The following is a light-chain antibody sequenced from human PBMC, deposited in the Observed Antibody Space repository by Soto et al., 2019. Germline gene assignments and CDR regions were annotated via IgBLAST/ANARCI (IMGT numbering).Light chain of an antibody. J-gene: IGLJ2*01. CDR1: VLAKKY. Sequence: SYELTQPSSVSVSPGQTARITCSGDVLAKKYARWFQQKPGQAPVLVIYKDSERPSGIPERFSGSSSGTTVTLTISGAQVEDEADYYCYSAAVHVVFGGGTQLTVL. V-gene: IGLV3-27*01. CDR2: KDS. CDR3: YSAAVHVV.